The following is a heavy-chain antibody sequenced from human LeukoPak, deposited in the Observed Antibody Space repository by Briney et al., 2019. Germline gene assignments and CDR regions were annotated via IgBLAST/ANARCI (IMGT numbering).Heavy chain of an antibody. CDR2: ISAYNGNT. Sequence: ASVKVSCMASGYTFTSYGISWVRQAPGQGLEWMGWISAYNGNTNYAQKLQGRVTMTTDTSTSTAYMELRSLRSDDTAVYYCARDVDFWSGYSLFDYWGQGTLVTVSS. CDR3: ARDVDFWSGYSLFDY. J-gene: IGHJ4*02. D-gene: IGHD3-3*01. V-gene: IGHV1-18*01. CDR1: GYTFTSYG.